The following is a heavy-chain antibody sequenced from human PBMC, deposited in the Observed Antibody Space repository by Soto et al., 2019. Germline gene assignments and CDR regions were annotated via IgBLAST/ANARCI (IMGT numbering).Heavy chain of an antibody. CDR2: IYYSGRT. J-gene: IGHJ2*01. V-gene: IGHV4-30-4*01. CDR1: GGSISSGDYY. Sequence: QVQLQESGPGLVKPSQTLSLTCTVSGGSISSGDYYWSWIRQPPGKGLEWIGYIYYSGRTYYNPYLKSRVTISVDTSKNQLSLKRSSVTAADTAVYYCARGGGGRYYYDGGPIWYFDLWGRGTLVTVSS. CDR3: ARGGGGRYYYDGGPIWYFDL. D-gene: IGHD3-22*01.